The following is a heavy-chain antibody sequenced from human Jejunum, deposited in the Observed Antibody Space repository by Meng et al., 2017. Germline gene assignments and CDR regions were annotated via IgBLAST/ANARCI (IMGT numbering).Heavy chain of an antibody. D-gene: IGHD1-14*01. Sequence: GGSLRLSCTTSGLSFTNAWMGWVRQAPGKGLEWVARIKSMSDGATVDYAAPVNGRFSISTDNSKNVLYLQMDSLKTDDTAVYYCTTDRGITSRPLFGLWGQGTLVTVSS. V-gene: IGHV3-15*01. CDR3: TTDRGITSRPLFGL. CDR1: GLSFTNAW. CDR2: IKSMSDGATV. J-gene: IGHJ4*02.